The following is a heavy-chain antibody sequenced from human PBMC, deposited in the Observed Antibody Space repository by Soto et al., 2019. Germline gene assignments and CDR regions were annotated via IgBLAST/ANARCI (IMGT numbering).Heavy chain of an antibody. J-gene: IGHJ4*02. D-gene: IGHD3-16*01. Sequence: EVQLAESGGGLIQPGVSLRLSCATSEFTFSRYWIHWVRQAPGEGLVWVSRISGDGVHTDYAESVKGRFTVSRDIAKSAGYLQMNNLRAEDTAIYYCARLGFVGEGDFWGPGILVTVSS. V-gene: IGHV3-74*01. CDR2: ISGDGVHT. CDR1: EFTFSRYW. CDR3: ARLGFVGEGDF.